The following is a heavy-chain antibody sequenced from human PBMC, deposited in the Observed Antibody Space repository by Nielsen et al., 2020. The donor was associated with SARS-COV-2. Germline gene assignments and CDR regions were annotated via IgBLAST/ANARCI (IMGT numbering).Heavy chain of an antibody. CDR2: IYTSGST. CDR1: GGSISSGSYY. CDR3: ARDGTGSSWPYNWFDP. J-gene: IGHJ5*02. D-gene: IGHD6-13*01. Sequence: SETLSLTCTVSGGSISSGSYYWSWIRQPAGKGLEWIGRIYTSGSTNYNPSLKSRVTISVDTSKNQFSLKLSSVTAADTAVYYCARDGTGSSWPYNWFDPWGQGTLVTVSS. V-gene: IGHV4-61*02.